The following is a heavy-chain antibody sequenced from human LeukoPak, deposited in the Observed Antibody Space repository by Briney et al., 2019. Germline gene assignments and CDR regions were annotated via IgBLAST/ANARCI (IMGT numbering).Heavy chain of an antibody. J-gene: IGHJ4*02. CDR1: GYSFTSYW. CDR2: IYPGDSDT. D-gene: IGHD6-13*01. Sequence: GESLKISCKGSGYSFTSYWIGWARQMPGKGLEWMGIIYPGDSDTRYGPSFQGQVTISADKSISTAYLQRSSLKASDTAMYYCASRIAAAGWGFDYWGQGTLVTVSS. V-gene: IGHV5-51*01. CDR3: ASRIAAAGWGFDY.